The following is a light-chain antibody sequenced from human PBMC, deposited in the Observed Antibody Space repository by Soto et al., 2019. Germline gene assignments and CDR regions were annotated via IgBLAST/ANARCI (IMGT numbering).Light chain of an antibody. V-gene: IGKV1-39*01. CDR2: AAS. CDR1: RSISTH. CDR3: QQSYSTPPN. Sequence: DIQMTQSPSSLSASVGDRVTITCRASRSISTHLHWYKQKPGKAPNLLIYAASSLHSEVPSRFSGSGSGTDFTLSISSLQPEEFATYVCQQSYSTPPNFGPGTKVDIK. J-gene: IGKJ3*01.